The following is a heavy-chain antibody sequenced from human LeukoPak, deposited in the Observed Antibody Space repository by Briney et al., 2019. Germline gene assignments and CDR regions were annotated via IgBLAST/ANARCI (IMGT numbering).Heavy chain of an antibody. CDR2: ISSSSNYI. V-gene: IGHV3-21*01. Sequence: GGSLRLSCAASGFTFTSYTMNWVRQAPGKGLEWVSSISSSSNYIYYADSVKGRFTISRDNAKNSLYLQMNSLRAEGTAVYYCAAGHYYDSSGYYPLPDAFDIWGQGTMVTVSS. D-gene: IGHD3-22*01. J-gene: IGHJ3*02. CDR3: AAGHYYDSSGYYPLPDAFDI. CDR1: GFTFTSYT.